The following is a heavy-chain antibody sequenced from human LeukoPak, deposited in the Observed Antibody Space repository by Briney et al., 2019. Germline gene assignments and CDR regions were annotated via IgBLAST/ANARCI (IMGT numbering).Heavy chain of an antibody. CDR3: THPVSLAGFDS. CDR2: MYYSGIT. CDR1: GASIRGSY. Sequence: SETLSLICAVSGASIRGSYWSWIRQPPAKGLEWVGYMYYSGITNASPSLKSRLTLSLDKSKNQFSLRLRSVTAADTAVYCSTHPVSLAGFDSWAQGAVVSVSS. J-gene: IGHJ4*02. V-gene: IGHV4-59*08.